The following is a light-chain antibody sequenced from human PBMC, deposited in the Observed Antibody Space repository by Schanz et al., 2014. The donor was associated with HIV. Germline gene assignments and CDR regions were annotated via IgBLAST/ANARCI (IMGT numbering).Light chain of an antibody. CDR3: CSFTSDRTYV. CDR2: EVT. Sequence: QSVLTQPASVSGSPGQSITISCTGTSSDIGNYNLVSWYQYHPGKAPKLMIYEVTKRPSGVSNRFSGSKSGNTASLTISGLQAEDDAEFFCCSFTSDRTYVFGTGTKLTVL. V-gene: IGLV2-14*02. J-gene: IGLJ1*01. CDR1: SSDIGNYNL.